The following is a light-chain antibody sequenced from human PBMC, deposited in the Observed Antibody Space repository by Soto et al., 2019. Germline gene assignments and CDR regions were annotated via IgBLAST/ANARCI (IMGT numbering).Light chain of an antibody. Sequence: DIVMTQSPLTLSVSPGESATLSCRASKRVSTNLAWYQQTPGQAPMLLIYSASRSPTDIPVRFSGSGSGAEFTLTISSLQSEDFAIYYCQQYNNLPPTFGQGTKVDIK. J-gene: IGKJ1*01. CDR2: SAS. CDR3: QQYNNLPPT. V-gene: IGKV3-15*01. CDR1: KRVSTN.